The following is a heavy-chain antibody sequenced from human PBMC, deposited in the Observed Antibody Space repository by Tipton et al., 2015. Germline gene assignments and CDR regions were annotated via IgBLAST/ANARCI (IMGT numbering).Heavy chain of an antibody. J-gene: IGHJ4*02. V-gene: IGHV3-23*01. Sequence: GSLRLSCAASGFTFSSYAMSWVRQAPGKGLEWVSAIGGSGGNTYYADSVKGRFTISRDNSKNTLYLQMNSLRAEDTAVYYCAKGYYYDSSGYGMPDYFDYWGQGTLVTVSS. D-gene: IGHD3-22*01. CDR1: GFTFSSYA. CDR2: IGGSGGNT. CDR3: AKGYYYDSSGYGMPDYFDY.